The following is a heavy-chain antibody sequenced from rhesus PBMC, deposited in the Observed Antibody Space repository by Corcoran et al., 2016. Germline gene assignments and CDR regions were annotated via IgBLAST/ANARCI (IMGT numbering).Heavy chain of an antibody. CDR3: VRDRVHYPDYYYGLES. Sequence: QLQLQESGPGLVTPSETLSVTCAVSGGSISSSSCSWIRQSPGKGLEWIGDIYGKGSSNNDNPYIKGRVTLAVDTAKNQFSLKLSSVTAADTAVYYCVRDRVHYPDYYYGLESWGQGVVVTVSS. D-gene: IGHD5-24*01. CDR2: IYGKGSSN. V-gene: IGHV4-169*02. J-gene: IGHJ6*01. CDR1: GGSISSSS.